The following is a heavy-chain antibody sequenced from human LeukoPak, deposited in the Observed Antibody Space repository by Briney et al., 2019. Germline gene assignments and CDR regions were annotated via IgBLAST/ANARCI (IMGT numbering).Heavy chain of an antibody. CDR1: GASTSSNTYY. J-gene: IGHJ5*02. CDR3: ARHEDYDWFDP. Sequence: SETLSLTCTVSGASTSSNTYYWGWIRQPPGKGLEWIGSIYYSGSTYYNPSLKSRLTISVDTSKNQFSLKLSSVTAADTAVYYCARHEDYDWFDPWGQGTLVTVSS. CDR2: IYYSGST. V-gene: IGHV4-39*01. D-gene: IGHD3-3*01.